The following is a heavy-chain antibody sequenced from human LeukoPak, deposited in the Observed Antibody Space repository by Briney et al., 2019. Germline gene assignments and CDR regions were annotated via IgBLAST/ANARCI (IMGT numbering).Heavy chain of an antibody. CDR2: ISCGGSTI. V-gene: IGHV3-48*03. CDR3: ATDSPASASIPRFFDY. CDR1: GFTFSSYE. D-gene: IGHD2-21*01. J-gene: IGHJ4*02. Sequence: GGSLRLSCSASGFTFSSYEMNWVRQAPGKGLEWISYISCGGSTIYYSDSVKGRFTISRDNAKNSLYLQMNSLRVEDTAVYYCATDSPASASIPRFFDYWGQGTLVTVSS.